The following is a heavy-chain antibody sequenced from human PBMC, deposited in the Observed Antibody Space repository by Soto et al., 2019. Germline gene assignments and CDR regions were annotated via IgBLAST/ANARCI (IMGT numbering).Heavy chain of an antibody. Sequence: SLRLSCAASGFTFSNAWMNWVRQAPGKGLEWVGRIKSKTDGGTTDYAAPVKGRFTISRDDSKNTLYLQMNSLKTEDTAVYYCTTDHRRRYDYVWGSYRYTNRYYGMDVCGQGTTVTVSS. J-gene: IGHJ6*02. V-gene: IGHV3-15*07. CDR2: IKSKTDGGTT. CDR1: GFTFSNAW. CDR3: TTDHRRRYDYVWGSYRYTNRYYGMDV. D-gene: IGHD3-16*02.